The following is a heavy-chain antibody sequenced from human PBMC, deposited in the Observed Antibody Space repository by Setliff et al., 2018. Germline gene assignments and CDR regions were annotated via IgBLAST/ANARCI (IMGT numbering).Heavy chain of an antibody. D-gene: IGHD2-21*01. Sequence: LRLSCAASGFTFSTYWMHWVRQVPGKGLVWVSRIGTDGSGTEYADSVKGRFTVSRDNAKNTLYLQMNRLRAEDTAVYYCARVIVGGGNTPFDLWGQGTLVTVSS. CDR2: IGTDGSGT. CDR3: ARVIVGGGNTPFDL. J-gene: IGHJ4*02. V-gene: IGHV3-74*03. CDR1: GFTFSTYW.